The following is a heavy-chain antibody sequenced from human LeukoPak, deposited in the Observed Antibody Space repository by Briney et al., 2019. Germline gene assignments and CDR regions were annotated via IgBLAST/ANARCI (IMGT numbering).Heavy chain of an antibody. D-gene: IGHD3-10*02. CDR3: ATKYVVLDAFDI. V-gene: IGHV1-18*01. CDR1: GYTFSSYG. J-gene: IGHJ3*02. CDR2: IGPNNGNT. Sequence: ASVKVSCKASGYTFSSYGLSWVRQAPGQGLEWMGWIGPNNGNTNYAQNLQGRVTMTGHTSTSTVYLELSSLRSEDTAVYFCATKYVVLDAFDIWGQGTLVTVSS.